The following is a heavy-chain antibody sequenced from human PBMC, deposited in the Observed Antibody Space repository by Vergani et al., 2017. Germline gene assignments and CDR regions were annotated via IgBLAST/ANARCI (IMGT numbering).Heavy chain of an antibody. V-gene: IGHV4-39*01. CDR3: ARPSRDGYNNHYWYFDL. Sequence: QLQLQESGPGLVKPSETLSLTCTVSGGSIRSSSYYWGWIRQPPGKGLEWIGSIYYSGSTYYNPSLKSRVTISVDKSKNQFSLKLSSVTAADTAVYYCARPSRDGYNNHYWYFDLWGRGTLVTVSS. CDR2: IYYSGST. CDR1: GGSIRSSSYY. D-gene: IGHD5-24*01. J-gene: IGHJ2*01.